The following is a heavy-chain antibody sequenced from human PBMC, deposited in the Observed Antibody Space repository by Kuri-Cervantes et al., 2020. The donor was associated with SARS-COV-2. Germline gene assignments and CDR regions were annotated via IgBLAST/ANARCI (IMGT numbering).Heavy chain of an antibody. CDR2: ISAYNGNT. D-gene: IGHD3-16*02. J-gene: IGHJ4*02. CDR1: GYTFTSYG. V-gene: IGHV1-18*01. Sequence: ASVKVSCKASGYTFTSYGISWVRQAPGQGLEWMGWISAYNGNTNYAQKLQGRVTMTTDTSTSTAYMELRSLRSDDTAVYYCASLLSNRGEYYFDYWGQGTLVTRLL. CDR3: ASLLSNRGEYYFDY.